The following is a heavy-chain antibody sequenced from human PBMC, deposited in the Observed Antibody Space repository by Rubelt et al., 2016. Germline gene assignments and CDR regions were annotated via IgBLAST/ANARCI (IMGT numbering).Heavy chain of an antibody. CDR1: GGSISGSRYY. V-gene: IGHV4-61*03. Sequence: QVHLQESGPGLVKSSETLSLTCTVSGGSISGSRYYWTWIRQPPGKGLEWLGYMYYTGNTNYNSSLRSRLSISLDTSGNRSSLTLTAGAAAETAMYDCARHQGDLFESDCWGQGTLVTVSP. J-gene: IGHJ4*02. CDR3: ARHQGDLFESDC. CDR2: MYYTGNT. D-gene: IGHD3-16*01.